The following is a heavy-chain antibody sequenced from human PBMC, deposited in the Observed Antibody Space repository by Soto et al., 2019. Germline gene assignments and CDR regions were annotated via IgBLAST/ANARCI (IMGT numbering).Heavy chain of an antibody. Sequence: GGSLRLSCAASGFTVSSNYMSWVRQAPGKGLEWVSVIYSGGSTYYADSVKGRFTISRDNSKNTLYLQMNSLRAEDTAVYYCARETVLLWFGELGESYYYYYMDVWGKGTTVTVSS. D-gene: IGHD3-10*01. J-gene: IGHJ6*03. CDR3: ARETVLLWFGELGESYYYYYMDV. CDR1: GFTVSSNY. V-gene: IGHV3-66*01. CDR2: IYSGGST.